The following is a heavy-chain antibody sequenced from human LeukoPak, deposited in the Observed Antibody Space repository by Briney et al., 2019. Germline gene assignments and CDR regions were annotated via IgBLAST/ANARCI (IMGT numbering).Heavy chain of an antibody. J-gene: IGHJ6*03. CDR1: GFTFSSYA. V-gene: IGHV3-23*01. CDR3: ARVREYSSSSLYYYYYMDV. Sequence: GGSLRLSCAASGFTFSSYAMSWVRQAPGKGLEWVSAISGSGGSTYYADSVKGRFTISRDNSKNSLYLQMNSLRAEDTALYYCARVREYSSSSLYYYYYMDVWGKGTTVTVSS. CDR2: ISGSGGST. D-gene: IGHD6-6*01.